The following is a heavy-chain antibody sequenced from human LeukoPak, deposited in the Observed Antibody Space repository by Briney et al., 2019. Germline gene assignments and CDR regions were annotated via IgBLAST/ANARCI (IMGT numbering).Heavy chain of an antibody. CDR3: ARDRAYSSFDI. J-gene: IGHJ3*02. V-gene: IGHV3-7*03. CDR1: GLTFSQSW. CDR2: IKEDGSQK. D-gene: IGHD4-11*01. Sequence: GGSLRLSCAASGLTFSQSWRGWVRQSPGRGREWVAKIKEDGSQKYYVDSVEGRFTISRDNAKNSLYLQMNTLRAEDTAVYYCARDRAYSSFDIWGQGTMVTVSS.